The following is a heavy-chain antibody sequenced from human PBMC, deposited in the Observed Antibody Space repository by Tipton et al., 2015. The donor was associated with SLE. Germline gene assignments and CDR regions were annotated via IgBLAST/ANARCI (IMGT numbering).Heavy chain of an antibody. D-gene: IGHD1-26*01. V-gene: IGHV4-34*01. CDR2: INHSGST. Sequence: TLSLTCAVYGGSFSGYYWSWIRQPPGKGLEWIGEINHSGSTNYNPSLKSRGTISVDTSKNQFSLKLGSVTAADTAVYYCARSAYSGSWRRFYYWGQGTLVTVSS. J-gene: IGHJ4*02. CDR3: ARSAYSGSWRRFYY. CDR1: GGSFSGYY.